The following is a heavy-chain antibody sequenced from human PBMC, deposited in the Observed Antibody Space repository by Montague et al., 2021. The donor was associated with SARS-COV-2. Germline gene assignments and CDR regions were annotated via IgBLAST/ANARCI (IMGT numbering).Heavy chain of an antibody. CDR1: GGSISSRNLF. CDR3: ARKGISVADTGSGI. Sequence: SETLSLTCSVSGGSISSRNLFWGWIRQPPGKRLEWIGSVYYSGSTYYKPSLKSRITISVDTSKNQFSLRLASVTAADTAVYYCARKGISVADTGSGIWGQGTMVIVSS. D-gene: IGHD6-19*01. V-gene: IGHV4-39*01. J-gene: IGHJ3*02. CDR2: VYYSGST.